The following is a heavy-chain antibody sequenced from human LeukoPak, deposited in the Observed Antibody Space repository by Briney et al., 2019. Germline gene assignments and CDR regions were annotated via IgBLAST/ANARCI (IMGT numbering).Heavy chain of an antibody. D-gene: IGHD6-19*01. Sequence: ASVKVSCKASGYTFTSYGISWVRQAPGQGLEWMGWISAYNGNTNYAQKLQGRVTMTTDTSTSTAYMELRSLRSDDTAVYYCARLRASSSGWHSTETYNYYMDVWGKGTTVTISS. V-gene: IGHV1-18*01. CDR1: GYTFTSYG. CDR3: ARLRASSSGWHSTETYNYYMDV. J-gene: IGHJ6*03. CDR2: ISAYNGNT.